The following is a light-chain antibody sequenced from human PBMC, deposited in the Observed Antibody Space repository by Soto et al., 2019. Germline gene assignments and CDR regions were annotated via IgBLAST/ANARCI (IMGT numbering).Light chain of an antibody. CDR1: RSNIGAGYD. CDR2: ANS. CDR3: QSYDSSLSVV. V-gene: IGLV1-40*01. Sequence: QSVLTQPPSVSGAPGQRVTISCTGSRSNIGAGYDVHWYQQLPGTAPKVLISANSNRPSGVPDRFSGSKSGTSASLAITGLQAEDEADYYFQSYDSSLSVVFGGGTKLTVL. J-gene: IGLJ2*01.